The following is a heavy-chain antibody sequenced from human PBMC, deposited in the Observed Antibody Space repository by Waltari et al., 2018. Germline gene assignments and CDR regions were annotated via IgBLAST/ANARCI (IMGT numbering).Heavy chain of an antibody. D-gene: IGHD1-26*01. V-gene: IGHV1-69*13. CDR3: AKRIVGGPFDV. CDR2: IIPIYGTP. Sequence: VRLVQSGAEVRKPGSSVRVSCEASGGSFGTYAITWVRQAPGQGLEWMAGIIPIYGTPNYAQKFQGRVTIAADASTRTAYMDLSSLRSDDTAVYYCAKRIVGGPFDVWGQGTVVTVSS. CDR1: GGSFGTYA. J-gene: IGHJ3*01.